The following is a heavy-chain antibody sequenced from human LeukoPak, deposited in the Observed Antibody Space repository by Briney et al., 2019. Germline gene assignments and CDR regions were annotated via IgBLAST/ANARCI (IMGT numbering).Heavy chain of an antibody. J-gene: IGHJ6*02. D-gene: IGHD6-13*01. V-gene: IGHV1-24*01. CDR1: GYTLTELS. Sequence: ASVKVSCKVSGYTLTELSMHWVRQAPGKGLEWMGGFDPEDGETIYAQKFQGRVTMTEDTSTDTAYMELSSLRSEDTAVYYCALPAAGSHYYYYGMDVWGQGTTVTVSS. CDR3: ALPAAGSHYYYYGMDV. CDR2: FDPEDGET.